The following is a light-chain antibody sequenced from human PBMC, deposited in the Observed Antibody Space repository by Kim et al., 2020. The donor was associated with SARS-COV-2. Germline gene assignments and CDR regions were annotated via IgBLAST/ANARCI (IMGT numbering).Light chain of an antibody. J-gene: IGKJ2*01. Sequence: PGERATLSCRASQSVSSYLAWYQQKPGQAPRLLIYDASNRATGIPARFSGSGSGTDFTLTISSLEPEDFAVYYCQQRSNWPPFYTFGQGTKLEI. V-gene: IGKV3-11*01. CDR1: QSVSSY. CDR2: DAS. CDR3: QQRSNWPPFYT.